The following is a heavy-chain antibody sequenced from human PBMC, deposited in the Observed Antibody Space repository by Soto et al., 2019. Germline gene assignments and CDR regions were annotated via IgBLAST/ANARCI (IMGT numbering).Heavy chain of an antibody. V-gene: IGHV3-9*01. CDR1: GFTFDDYA. CDR3: ARDIEVTGTLYYYYYYGMDV. Sequence: GGSLRLSCAASGFTFDDYAMHWVRQAPGKGLEWVSYITWNSAYIGYADSVKGRFTISRDNANNSLYLQMNSLRAEDTAVYYCARDIEVTGTLYYYYYYGMDVWGQGTTVTVSS. CDR2: ITWNSAYI. J-gene: IGHJ6*02. D-gene: IGHD1-20*01.